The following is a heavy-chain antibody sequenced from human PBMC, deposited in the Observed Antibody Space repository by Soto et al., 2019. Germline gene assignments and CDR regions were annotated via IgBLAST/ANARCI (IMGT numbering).Heavy chain of an antibody. V-gene: IGHV3-30-3*01. CDR1: GFTFSSYA. Sequence: QVQLVESGGGVVQPGRSLRLSCAASGFTFSSYAMHWVRQAPGKGLEWVAVISYDGSNKYYADSVKGRFTISRDNSKKTLYRQMNSLRAEDTAVYYCARDPGGTDFAEWTYYFDYWGQGTLVTVSS. J-gene: IGHJ4*02. CDR3: ARDPGGTDFAEWTYYFDY. CDR2: ISYDGSNK. D-gene: IGHD3-3*01.